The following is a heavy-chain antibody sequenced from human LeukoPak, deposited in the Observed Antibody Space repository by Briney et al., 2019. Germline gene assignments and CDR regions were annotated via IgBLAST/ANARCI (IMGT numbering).Heavy chain of an antibody. D-gene: IGHD6-19*01. J-gene: IGHJ4*02. CDR1: GFTFSSYA. CDR3: ARADSSGWYVDY. CDR2: ISYDGSNK. Sequence: GGSLRLSCAASGFTFSSYAMHWVRQAPGKGLEWVAVISYDGSNKYYADSVKGRFTISRDNAKNSLYLQMNSLRAEDTAVYYCARADSSGWYVDYWGQGTLVTVSS. V-gene: IGHV3-30-3*01.